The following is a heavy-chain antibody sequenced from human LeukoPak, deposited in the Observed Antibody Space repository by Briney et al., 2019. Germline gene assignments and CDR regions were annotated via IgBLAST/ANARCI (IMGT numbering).Heavy chain of an antibody. D-gene: IGHD3-22*01. CDR3: ARGGAQWLTYYGSSGYTGGGMDV. V-gene: IGHV3-7*01. J-gene: IGHJ6*02. CDR2: VKQDGSEK. Sequence: GGSLRLSCVASGFTFSTYWMNWVRQAPGKGLEWVANVKQDGSEKYYVDSVEGRFTISRDNAKNSLYLQVNSLRAEDTAVYYCARGGAQWLTYYGSSGYTGGGMDVWGQGTAVTVSS. CDR1: GFTFSTYW.